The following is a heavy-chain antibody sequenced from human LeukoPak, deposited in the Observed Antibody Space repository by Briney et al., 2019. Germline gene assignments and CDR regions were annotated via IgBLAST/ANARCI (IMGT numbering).Heavy chain of an antibody. CDR2: ISSSGSTI. Sequence: GGSLRLSCAASGFTFSDYYMSWLRQAPGKGLEWVSYISSSGSTIYYADSVKGRFTISRDNAKNSLYLQMNSLRAEDTAVYYCARDIDDSSGIDAFDIWGQGTMVTVSS. J-gene: IGHJ3*02. D-gene: IGHD3-22*01. CDR1: GFTFSDYY. CDR3: ARDIDDSSGIDAFDI. V-gene: IGHV3-11*04.